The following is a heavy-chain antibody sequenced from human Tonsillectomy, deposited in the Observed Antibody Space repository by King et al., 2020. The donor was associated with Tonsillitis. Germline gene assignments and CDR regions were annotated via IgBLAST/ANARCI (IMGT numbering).Heavy chain of an antibody. J-gene: IGHJ2*01. CDR1: GFTFSSYA. V-gene: IGHV3-23*04. Sequence: VQLVESGGGLVQPGGSLRLSCAAPGFTFSSYAMSWVRQAPGKGLEWVSAISGSGGSTYYADSVKGRFTISRDNSKNTLYLQMNSLRAEDTAVYYCAKDRGDYYDSSGYSWYFDLWGRGTLVTVSS. CDR3: AKDRGDYYDSSGYSWYFDL. CDR2: ISGSGGST. D-gene: IGHD3-22*01.